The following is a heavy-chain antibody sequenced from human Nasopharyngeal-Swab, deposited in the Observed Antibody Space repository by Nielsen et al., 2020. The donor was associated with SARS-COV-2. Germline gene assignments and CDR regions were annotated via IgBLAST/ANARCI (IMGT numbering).Heavy chain of an antibody. V-gene: IGHV3-43*01. J-gene: IGHJ4*02. CDR3: AKGVHYMSYFHTPPSDH. CDR2: ISWDGGST. D-gene: IGHD3-10*01. Sequence: GGSLRLSCTASGFTFDGYTMHWVRHALGRGLEWVSLISWDGGSTYYRDSVKGRFTISRDNSKNSLYLQMNSLKTEDTALYYCAKGVHYMSYFHTPPSDHWGQGTPVTVSS. CDR1: GFTFDGYT.